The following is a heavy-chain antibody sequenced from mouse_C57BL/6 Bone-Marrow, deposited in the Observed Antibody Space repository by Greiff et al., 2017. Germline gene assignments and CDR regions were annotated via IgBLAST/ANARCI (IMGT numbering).Heavy chain of an antibody. J-gene: IGHJ2*01. V-gene: IGHV14-4*01. Sequence: VQLQQSGAELVRPGASVKLSCTASGFNFTDDYMHWVKQRPEQGLEWIGWIDPENGDTEYASKFQGKATITADTSSNTAYLQLSSLTSEDTAVYYCASMYYLDYWGQGTTLTVAS. CDR1: GFNFTDDY. CDR2: IDPENGDT. D-gene: IGHD2-3*01. CDR3: ASMYYLDY.